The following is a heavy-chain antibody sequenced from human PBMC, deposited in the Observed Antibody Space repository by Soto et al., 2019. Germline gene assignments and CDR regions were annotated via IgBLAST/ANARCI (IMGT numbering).Heavy chain of an antibody. Sequence: PSETLSLTCTVSGGSISSYYWTWIRQPPGKGLEWIGYIYYSGSTNHNPSLKSQVTISVDTSKNQFSLKLSSVTAADTAVYYCSRVNDFWTGYYSTNWFDPWGQGTLVTVS. J-gene: IGHJ5*02. D-gene: IGHD3-3*01. CDR2: IYYSGST. V-gene: IGHV4-59*01. CDR3: SRVNDFWTGYYSTNWFDP. CDR1: GGSISSYY.